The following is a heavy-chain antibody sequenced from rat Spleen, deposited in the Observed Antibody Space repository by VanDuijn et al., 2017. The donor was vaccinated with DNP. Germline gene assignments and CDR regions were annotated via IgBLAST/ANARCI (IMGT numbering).Heavy chain of an antibody. D-gene: IGHD1-1*01. J-gene: IGHJ2*01. CDR1: GFSLTNHH. CDR2: VWMGGTT. V-gene: IGHV2-30*01. Sequence: QVQLRESGPGLVQPSQTLSLACTVSGFSLTNHHVHWVRQPSGKGLEWMGVVWMGGTTNYKSIFQSRLSIIRDTSKSQVFLKLNSLQTGDTATYYCARDGQWDYLDYWGQGVMVTVSS. CDR3: ARDGQWDYLDY.